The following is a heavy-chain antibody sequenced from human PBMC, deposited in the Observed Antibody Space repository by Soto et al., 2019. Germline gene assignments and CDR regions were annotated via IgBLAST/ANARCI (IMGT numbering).Heavy chain of an antibody. CDR2: IYYSGST. V-gene: IGHV4-31*03. CDR3: ARGVGSLSPRGPLDF. Sequence: SETLSLTCTVSGGSISSGGYYWSWIRQRPGKGLEWIGYIYYSGSTYYNPSLKSRVTISVDTSKNQFSLKLSSVTAADTAVYYCARGVGSLSPRGPLDFWGQGTRVTVSS. D-gene: IGHD2-15*01. CDR1: GGSISSGGYY. J-gene: IGHJ4*02.